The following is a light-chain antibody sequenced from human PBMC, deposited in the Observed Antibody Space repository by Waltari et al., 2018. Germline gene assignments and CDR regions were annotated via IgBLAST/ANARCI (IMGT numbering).Light chain of an antibody. Sequence: DIVLTQSPATLSLSPGERATLSCRASKSVNNYLAWYQQKPGQAPRLFIYDTSNRATGTPARFSGSGSGTDFTFTISSLEPEDFAVYYCQQRTNWPLTFGGGTKVEIK. V-gene: IGKV3-11*01. CDR2: DTS. CDR1: KSVNNY. J-gene: IGKJ4*01. CDR3: QQRTNWPLT.